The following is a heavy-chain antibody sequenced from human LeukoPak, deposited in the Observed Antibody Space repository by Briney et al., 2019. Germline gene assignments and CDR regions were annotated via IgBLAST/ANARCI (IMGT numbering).Heavy chain of an antibody. J-gene: IGHJ4*02. CDR1: GGSISSSNW. CDR3: ARQTYGSGSYYNVS. D-gene: IGHD3-10*01. V-gene: IGHV4-4*02. Sequence: SETLSLTCAVSGGSISSSNWWSWVRQPPGKALEWIGEIYHSGSTNYNPSLKSRVTISVDKSKNQFSLKLSSVTAADTAVYYCARQTYGSGSYYNVSWGQGTLVTVSS. CDR2: IYHSGST.